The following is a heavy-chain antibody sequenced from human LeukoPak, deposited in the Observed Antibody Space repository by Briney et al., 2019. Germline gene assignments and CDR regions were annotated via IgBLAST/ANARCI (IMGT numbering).Heavy chain of an antibody. CDR2: IYYSGGT. CDR3: ARDSGSSVDY. CDR1: GGSISSGSYY. J-gene: IGHJ4*02. V-gene: IGHV4-39*07. D-gene: IGHD1-26*01. Sequence: PSETLSLTCTVSGGSISSGSYYWGWIRQPPGKGLEWIGSIYYSGGTYYNPSLKSRVTISVDTSKNQFSLKLSSVTAADTAVYYCARDSGSSVDYWGQGTLVTVSS.